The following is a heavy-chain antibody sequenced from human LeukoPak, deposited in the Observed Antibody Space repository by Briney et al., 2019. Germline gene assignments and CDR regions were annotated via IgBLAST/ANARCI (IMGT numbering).Heavy chain of an antibody. CDR3: AKRATMEYYYYYMDV. Sequence: PGGSLRLSCAASGFSFSSYAMSWVRQAPGKGLEWVSAISGSGGSTYYADSVKGRFTISRDNSKNTLYLQMNSLRAEDTAVYYCAKRATMEYYYYYMDVWGKGTTVTVSS. J-gene: IGHJ6*03. CDR2: ISGSGGST. D-gene: IGHD5-24*01. CDR1: GFSFSSYA. V-gene: IGHV3-23*01.